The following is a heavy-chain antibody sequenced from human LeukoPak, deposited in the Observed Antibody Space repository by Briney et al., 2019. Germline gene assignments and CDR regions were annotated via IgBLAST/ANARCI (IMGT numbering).Heavy chain of an antibody. CDR2: IIPIFGTA. CDR3: AATGRGNPFDY. Sequence: SVKVSCKASGGTFTSYAISWVRQAPGQGLEWMGGIIPIFGTANYAQKFQGRVTITADESTSTAYMELSSLRSEDTAVYYCAATGRGNPFDYWGQGTLVTVSS. CDR1: GGTFTSYA. D-gene: IGHD4-23*01. J-gene: IGHJ4*02. V-gene: IGHV1-69*13.